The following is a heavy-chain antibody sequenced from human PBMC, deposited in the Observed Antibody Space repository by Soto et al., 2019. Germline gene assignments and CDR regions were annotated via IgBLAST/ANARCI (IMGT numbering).Heavy chain of an antibody. V-gene: IGHV4-39*01. J-gene: IGHJ4*02. CDR1: GGSISRRSYY. CDR2: IYYSGST. CDR3: ARPKLLYYSYY. Sequence: QRQLEESGPGLVKPSETLFLTCTVSGGSISRRSYYWEWIRQPPGKGLEWIGSIYYSGSTYYNPSLKSRVPRSVDSYNIQCSMNLSTVTAADTAVHHGARPKLLYYSYYWGQGTLVTVSS.